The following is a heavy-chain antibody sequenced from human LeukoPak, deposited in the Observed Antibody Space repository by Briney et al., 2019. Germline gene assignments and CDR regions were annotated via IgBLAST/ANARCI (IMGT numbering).Heavy chain of an antibody. V-gene: IGHV4-4*07. CDR2: IYTSAST. J-gene: IGHJ6*03. CDR3: ARDSSGSYHTGFYYYYYMDV. CDR1: GPSISSYY. Sequence: KPSETLSLTHTVSGPSISSYYWSSVRQPAGKGLEWIERIYTSASTNHNPSLKNRVTLSVDTCKNQFSLELSSVTAADTAVYYCARDSSGSYHTGFYYYYYMDVWGKGTTVTISS. D-gene: IGHD3-10*01.